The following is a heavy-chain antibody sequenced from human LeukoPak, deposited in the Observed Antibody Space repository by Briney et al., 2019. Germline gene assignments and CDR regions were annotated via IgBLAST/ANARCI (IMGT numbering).Heavy chain of an antibody. Sequence: SVKVSCKASGDTFSSYAITWVRQAPGQGLEWMGGIIPIFSTTNYAQKFQGRVTITTDESTSTAYMELSSLKSEDTAVYYCAREYTPERGSAFDIWGQGTMVTVSS. CDR3: AREYTPERGSAFDI. CDR1: GDTFSSYA. J-gene: IGHJ3*02. D-gene: IGHD2-2*02. V-gene: IGHV1-69*05. CDR2: IIPIFSTT.